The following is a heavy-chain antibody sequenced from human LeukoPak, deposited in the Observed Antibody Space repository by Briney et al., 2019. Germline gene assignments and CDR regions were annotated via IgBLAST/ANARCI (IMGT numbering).Heavy chain of an antibody. CDR2: VSYDGSNI. Sequence: PGGSLRLSCAASGFIFSTYDMHWVRQAPGKGLEWVAVVSYDGSNIYHAASVQGRFTISRDNSKNTLYLQMNSLRAEDTAVYYCAKSLDAQAVADPFDYWDQGTLVTVSS. CDR3: AKSLDAQAVADPFDY. J-gene: IGHJ4*02. CDR1: GFIFSTYD. D-gene: IGHD6-19*01. V-gene: IGHV3-30*18.